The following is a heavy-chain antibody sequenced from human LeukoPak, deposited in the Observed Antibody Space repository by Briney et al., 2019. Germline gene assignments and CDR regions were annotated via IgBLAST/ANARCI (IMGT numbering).Heavy chain of an antibody. J-gene: IGHJ4*02. CDR1: GGSVTSGMQY. CDR3: ARITPSATIDY. Sequence: SETLSLTCAVSGGSVTSGMQYWGWLRPAPGKGLEWIGYISYSGSFNYNPSLKRRVTISVDTSKNQFSLKLSSVTAADTAIYYWARITPSATIDYWGQGTLVSVCS. D-gene: IGHD5-12*01. V-gene: IGHV4-61*01. CDR2: ISYSGSF.